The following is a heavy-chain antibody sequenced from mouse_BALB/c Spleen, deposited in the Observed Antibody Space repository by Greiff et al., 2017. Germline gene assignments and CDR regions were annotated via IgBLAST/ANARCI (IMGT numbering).Heavy chain of an antibody. D-gene: IGHD1-1*01. Sequence: EVQVVESGGGLVKPGGSLKLSCAASGFTFSDYYMYWVRQTPEKRLEWVATISDGGSYTYYPDSVKGRFTISRDNAKNNLYLQMSSLKSEDTAMYYCARDGDYGSGFAYWGQGTLVTVSA. V-gene: IGHV5-4*02. CDR3: ARDGDYGSGFAY. CDR2: ISDGGSYT. J-gene: IGHJ3*01. CDR1: GFTFSDYY.